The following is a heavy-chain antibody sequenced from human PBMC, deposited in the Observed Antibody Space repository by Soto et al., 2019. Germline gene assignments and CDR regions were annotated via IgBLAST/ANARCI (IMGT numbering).Heavy chain of an antibody. D-gene: IGHD3-10*01. V-gene: IGHV6-1*01. CDR1: GDSVSSNSAA. CDR2: TYYRSKWYN. Sequence: SQTLSLTCAISGDSVSSNSAAWNWIRQSPSRGLEWLGRTYYRSKWYNDYAVSVKSRITINPDTSKNQFSLQLNSATPEDTAVYYCARGRVTMVRGVLNWFDPWGQGTLVTVSS. J-gene: IGHJ5*02. CDR3: ARGRVTMVRGVLNWFDP.